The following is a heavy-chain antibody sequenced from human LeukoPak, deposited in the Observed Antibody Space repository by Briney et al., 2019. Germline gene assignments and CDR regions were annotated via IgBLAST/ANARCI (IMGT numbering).Heavy chain of an antibody. CDR3: ARSGYYYDSSGSYPIDY. Sequence: SETLSLTCAVYGGSFSGYYWSWLRQPPGKGLEWIGEINHSGSTNYNPSLKSRVTISVDTSKNQFSLKLSSVTAADTAVYYCARSGYYYDSSGSYPIDYWGQGTLVTVSS. CDR2: INHSGST. V-gene: IGHV4-34*01. J-gene: IGHJ4*02. D-gene: IGHD3-22*01. CDR1: GGSFSGYY.